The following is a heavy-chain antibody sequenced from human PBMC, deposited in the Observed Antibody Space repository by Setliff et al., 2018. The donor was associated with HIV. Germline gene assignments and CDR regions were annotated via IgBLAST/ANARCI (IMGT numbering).Heavy chain of an antibody. CDR2: ISAYNGNT. CDR1: GYTFTSYG. Sequence: ASVKVSCKASGYTFTSYGISWVRQAPGQGLEWMGWISAYNGNTNYAQKLQGRVTMTTDTSTSTAYMELRSLRSDDTAVYYCASSIAVAGGTIFDYWGQGTLVTVSS. V-gene: IGHV1-18*01. J-gene: IGHJ4*02. CDR3: ASSIAVAGGTIFDY. D-gene: IGHD6-19*01.